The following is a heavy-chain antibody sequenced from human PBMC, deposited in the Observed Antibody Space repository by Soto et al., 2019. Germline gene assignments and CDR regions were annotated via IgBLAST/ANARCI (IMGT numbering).Heavy chain of an antibody. CDR3: ARDLGYYDFWSAEGRYYYMDA. V-gene: IGHV1-46*03. CDR1: GYTFTSYY. CDR2: INPSGGST. D-gene: IGHD3-3*01. J-gene: IGHJ6*03. Sequence: ASVKVSCKASGYTFTSYYMHWVRQAPGQGLEWMGIINPSGGSTSYAQKFQGRVTMTRDTSTSTVYMELSSLRSEDTAVYYCARDLGYYDFWSAEGRYYYMDAWGKGTTVTVSS.